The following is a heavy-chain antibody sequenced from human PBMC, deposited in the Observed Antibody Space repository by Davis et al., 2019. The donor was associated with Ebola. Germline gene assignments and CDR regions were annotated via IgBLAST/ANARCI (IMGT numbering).Heavy chain of an antibody. CDR2: ISNVGNT. Sequence: LSLTCAASGFTVNNNHMTWVRQAPGKGLEWVSFISNVGNTHYADSVKGRFTVSRDIAKNTLYLQMNSLRAEDTAVYYCAGEDDYSNDFWGQGTLVTVSS. J-gene: IGHJ4*02. CDR1: GFTVNNNH. D-gene: IGHD4-11*01. V-gene: IGHV3-53*01. CDR3: AGEDDYSNDF.